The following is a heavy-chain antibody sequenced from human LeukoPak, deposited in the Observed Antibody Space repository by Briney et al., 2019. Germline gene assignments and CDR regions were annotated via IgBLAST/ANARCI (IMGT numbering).Heavy chain of an antibody. D-gene: IGHD2-2*01. CDR2: INPSGGST. CDR1: GYTFTSYD. CDR3: TGDRVSSAKGFDN. V-gene: IGHV1-46*01. Sequence: ASVKVSCKASGYTFTSYDINWVRQAPGQGLEWMGMINPSGGSTIYAQHFQGRVTVTRDTATSTVYMGLSSLRSEDTAVYYCTGDRVSSAKGFDNWGQGTLVIVSP. J-gene: IGHJ4*02.